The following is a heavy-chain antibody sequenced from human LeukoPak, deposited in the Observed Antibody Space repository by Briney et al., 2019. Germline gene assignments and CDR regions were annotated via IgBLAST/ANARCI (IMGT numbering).Heavy chain of an antibody. J-gene: IGHJ1*01. CDR1: GFTFSSFW. Sequence: GVLRLSCAAAGFTFSSFWMSWVRQAPGKGLEWVSSINPSSSYIYYADSVKGRLTISRDNAKNSLYLQMNSLRVEDTAVYYCARGSYGDYEYWGQGTLVAVSS. CDR2: INPSSSYI. V-gene: IGHV3-21*01. D-gene: IGHD4-17*01. CDR3: ARGSYGDYEY.